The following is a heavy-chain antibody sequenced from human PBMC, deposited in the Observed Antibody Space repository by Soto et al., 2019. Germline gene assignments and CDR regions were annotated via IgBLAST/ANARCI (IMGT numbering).Heavy chain of an antibody. CDR1: GFTFSSYG. CDR2: ISYDGSNK. J-gene: IGHJ4*02. CDR3: AKELRTKYCSSTSCYPLGY. D-gene: IGHD2-2*01. V-gene: IGHV3-30*18. Sequence: QVQLVESGGGVVQPGRSLRLSCAASGFTFSSYGMHWVRQAPGKGLEWVAVISYDGSNKYYADSVKGRFTISRDNSKNTLYLQMNSLRAEDTAVYYCAKELRTKYCSSTSCYPLGYWGQGTLVTVSS.